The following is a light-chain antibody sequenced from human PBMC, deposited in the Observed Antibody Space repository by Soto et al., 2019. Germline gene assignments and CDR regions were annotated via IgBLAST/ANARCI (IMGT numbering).Light chain of an antibody. CDR2: SAS. Sequence: EVVMTQSPATLSVFPGERVTLSCRASQSVSTSIAWYQQKPGQAPRLLIYSASTRATGIPARFSGSGSGTEFADTISSLQSEDFAVYFCQQYIHGYSFGQGTELEIK. CDR1: QSVSTS. CDR3: QQYIHGYS. J-gene: IGKJ2*01. V-gene: IGKV3-15*01.